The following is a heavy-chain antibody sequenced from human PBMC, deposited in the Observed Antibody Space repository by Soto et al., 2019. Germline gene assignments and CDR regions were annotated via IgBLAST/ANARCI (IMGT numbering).Heavy chain of an antibody. Sequence: SETLSLTCAVSGGSISSSNLWSCVRQPPGKGLEWIGEIYHSGSTNYNPSLKSRVTISVDKSKNQFSLKLSSVAAADTAVYYCARDGEGKSPFDYWGQGTLVTVYS. D-gene: IGHD3-10*01. CDR3: ARDGEGKSPFDY. J-gene: IGHJ4*02. V-gene: IGHV4-4*02. CDR1: GGSISSSNL. CDR2: IYHSGST.